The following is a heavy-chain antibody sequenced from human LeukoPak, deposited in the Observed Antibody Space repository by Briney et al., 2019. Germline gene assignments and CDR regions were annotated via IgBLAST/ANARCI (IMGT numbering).Heavy chain of an antibody. J-gene: IGHJ5*02. D-gene: IGHD6-6*01. CDR1: GFTFSSYA. CDR2: ISGSGGST. Sequence: PGGSLRLSCAASGFTFSSYAMSWVRQAPGKGLEWVSAISGSGGSTYYADSVEGRFTISRDNSKNTLYLQMNSLRAEDTAVYYCAKDPPPEYSSSWVWFDPWGQGTLVTVSS. V-gene: IGHV3-23*01. CDR3: AKDPPPEYSSSWVWFDP.